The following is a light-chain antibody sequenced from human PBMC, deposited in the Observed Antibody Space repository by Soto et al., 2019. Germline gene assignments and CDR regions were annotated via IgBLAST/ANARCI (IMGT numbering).Light chain of an antibody. V-gene: IGLV2-14*01. Sequence: SALTQPASVSGSPGQSITISCTGTSSDVGGYNYVSWYQQHPGKAPKLMIYDVSNRPSGVSNRFSGSKSGNTASLTISGLQAEDEADYYYSSYTSSSTLFGGGTNLTVL. CDR2: DVS. J-gene: IGLJ2*01. CDR1: SSDVGGYNY. CDR3: SSYTSSSTL.